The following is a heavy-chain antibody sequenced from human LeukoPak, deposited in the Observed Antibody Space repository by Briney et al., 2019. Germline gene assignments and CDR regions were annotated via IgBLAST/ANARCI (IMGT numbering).Heavy chain of an antibody. Sequence: SETLSLTCTVSGGSISSSSHYWDWIRQPPGKGLEWIGSIHYSGSTYYNPSLKSRVTISVDTSKKQLSLKLSSVTAADTAVYYCAGRRRYSSSWYWFDYWGQGTLVTVSS. J-gene: IGHJ4*02. CDR2: IHYSGST. CDR3: AGRRRYSSSWYWFDY. V-gene: IGHV4-39*07. D-gene: IGHD6-13*01. CDR1: GGSISSSSHY.